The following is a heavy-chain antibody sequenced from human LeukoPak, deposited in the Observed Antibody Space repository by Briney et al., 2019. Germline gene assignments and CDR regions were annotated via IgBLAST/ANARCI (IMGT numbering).Heavy chain of an antibody. CDR3: ARVKKLMPEFEF. D-gene: IGHD2-2*01. CDR1: GYTFIDYY. J-gene: IGHJ4*02. CDR2: INPNSGAT. V-gene: IGHV1-2*02. Sequence: ASVKVSCKSSGYTFIDYYIHWVRQAPGQGLEWMGWINPNSGATKYAQKFQGRVSMTRDTSVNTAYMDLTNLRSDDTAIFYCARVKKLMPEFEFWGQGTLVTVSS.